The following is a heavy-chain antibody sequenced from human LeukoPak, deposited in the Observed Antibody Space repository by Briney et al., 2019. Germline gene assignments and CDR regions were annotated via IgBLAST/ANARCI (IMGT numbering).Heavy chain of an antibody. CDR1: GGSISSGDYY. Sequence: SQTLSLTCTVSGGSISSGDYYWSWIRQPPGKGLEWIGYIYYSGSTNYNPSLKSRVTISVDTSKNQFSLKLSSVTAADTAVYYCARDRKMATIPGYDAFDIWGQGTMVTVSS. J-gene: IGHJ3*02. CDR3: ARDRKMATIPGYDAFDI. V-gene: IGHV4-61*08. D-gene: IGHD5-24*01. CDR2: IYYSGST.